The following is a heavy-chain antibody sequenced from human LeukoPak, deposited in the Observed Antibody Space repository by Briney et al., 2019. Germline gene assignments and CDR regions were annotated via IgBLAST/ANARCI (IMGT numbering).Heavy chain of an antibody. CDR2: ISYGNT. CDR3: ARDKAHSYGRYFDP. CDR1: GGSISTYY. J-gene: IGHJ5*02. D-gene: IGHD5-18*01. V-gene: IGHV4-59*01. Sequence: SETLSLTCTVSGGSISTYYWNWIRQTPGKGLEWIGHISYGNTDYNPSLKSRVTISVDTSKNQFSPKLTSVTAADTAVYYCARDKAHSYGRYFDPWGQGALVTVSS.